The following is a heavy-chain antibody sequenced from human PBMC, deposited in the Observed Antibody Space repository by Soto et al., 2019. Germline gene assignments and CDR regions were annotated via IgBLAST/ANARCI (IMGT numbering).Heavy chain of an antibody. CDR1: RFSFSDYG. CDR2: ISYEGSAQ. V-gene: IGHV3-30*18. D-gene: IGHD1-26*01. Sequence: QVPLVESGGGVVQPGGSLRLSCAASRFSFSDYGMHWVRQAPGKGLEWVAVISYEGSAQYYVDSVKGRFTIARDNSKNMLYLQMNSLRPEDTAVYYCAKGGSYRTFDLWGQGTLVNVSS. J-gene: IGHJ4*02. CDR3: AKGGSYRTFDL.